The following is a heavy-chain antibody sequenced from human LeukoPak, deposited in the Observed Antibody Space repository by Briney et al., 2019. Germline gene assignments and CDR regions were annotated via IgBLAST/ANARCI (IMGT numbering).Heavy chain of an antibody. CDR2: INPYSGGT. CDR1: GYTFTGYY. Sequence: ASVKVSCKASGYTFTGYYMHWVRQAPGQGLEWMGWINPYSGGTNYAQKFQGRVTMTRDTSISTAYMELSRLRSDDTAVYYCARVPVGELIDYWGQGTLVTVSS. D-gene: IGHD3-10*01. CDR3: ARVPVGELIDY. J-gene: IGHJ4*02. V-gene: IGHV1-2*02.